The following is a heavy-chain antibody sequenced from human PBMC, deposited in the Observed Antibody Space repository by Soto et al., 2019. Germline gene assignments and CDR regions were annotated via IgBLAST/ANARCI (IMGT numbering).Heavy chain of an antibody. V-gene: IGHV4-31*03. D-gene: IGHD1-1*01. J-gene: IGHJ4*02. CDR2: IYYSGST. Sequence: KASETLSLTCTVSGDSISSGGYYWSWIRQHPGKGLEWIGYIYYSGSTYYNPSLKSRVTISVDTSKNQFSLKLSSVTAADTAVYYCARDLTTGTPTLFGYWGQGTRVTVSS. CDR3: ARDLTTGTPTLFGY. CDR1: GDSISSGGYY.